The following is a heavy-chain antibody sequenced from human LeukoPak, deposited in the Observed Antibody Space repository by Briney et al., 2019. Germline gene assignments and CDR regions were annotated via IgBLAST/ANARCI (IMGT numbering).Heavy chain of an antibody. CDR1: GGTFSSYA. CDR2: IIPIFGTA. J-gene: IGHJ3*02. D-gene: IGHD6-13*01. Sequence: ASVKVSCKASGGTFSSYAISWVRQAPGQGLEWMGGIIPIFGTANYAQKFQGRVTITADESTSTAYMELSSLRSEDTAVYYCARDLSGSSWYRVAFDIWGQGTMVTVSS. V-gene: IGHV1-69*13. CDR3: ARDLSGSSWYRVAFDI.